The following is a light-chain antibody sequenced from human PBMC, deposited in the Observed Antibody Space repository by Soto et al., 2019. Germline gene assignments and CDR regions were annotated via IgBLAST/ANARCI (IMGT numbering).Light chain of an antibody. CDR2: DAS. CDR3: QQYMSYPWT. V-gene: IGKV1-5*01. J-gene: IGKJ1*01. CDR1: QSISSR. Sequence: DIQMTQSPSTLSASVGDRVTITCRASQSISSRLAWYQQKPGKAPKFLIYDASNLERGVPSRFSGSGSGTEFTLTISGLQPDDFATYYCQQYMSYPWTFGQGTKVDI.